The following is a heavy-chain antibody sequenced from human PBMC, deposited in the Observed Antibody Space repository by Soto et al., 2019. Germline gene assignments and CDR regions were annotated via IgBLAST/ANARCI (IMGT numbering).Heavy chain of an antibody. Sequence: GASVKVSCKVSGGSFIDYAISWVRQAPGGGLEWKGGDIPMLETSLHAEKFQGRVRLTADKSTSTAYKELSSLRYEDTTMYFCAREGVESSSWYFFDYWGQGTPVTVSS. J-gene: IGHJ4*02. D-gene: IGHD6-13*01. CDR3: AREGVESSSWYFFDY. V-gene: IGHV1-69*10. CDR2: DIPMLETS. CDR1: GGSFIDYA.